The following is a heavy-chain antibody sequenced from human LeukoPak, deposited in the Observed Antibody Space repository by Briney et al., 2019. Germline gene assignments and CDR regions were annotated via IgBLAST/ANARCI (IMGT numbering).Heavy chain of an antibody. CDR3: AKSEYLGGSYDY. J-gene: IGHJ4*02. Sequence: GVALRQSCATPGFTFSNYGMHWGRQAPGKGLEWVAFIGCDGNNKSYPDSVKGRFTTSRDNAKTSLYLKMNSLRAEDMALYYCAKSEYLGGSYDYWGQGTLVTVSS. CDR1: GFTFSNYG. V-gene: IGHV3-30*02. CDR2: IGCDGNNK. D-gene: IGHD3-10*01.